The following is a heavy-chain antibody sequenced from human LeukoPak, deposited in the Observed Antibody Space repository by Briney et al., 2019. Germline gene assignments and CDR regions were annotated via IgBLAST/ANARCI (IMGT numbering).Heavy chain of an antibody. V-gene: IGHV4-34*01. CDR3: ARDSDSGFQ. J-gene: IGHJ4*02. Sequence: SETLSLTCKVSGGSFSFYFWHWIRQPPGEGLDWIGEIDNRGSTQYKPSLRSRGIISIDTSGNHFSLKLTSVTAADTAVYFCARDSDSGFQWGQGMLVTVSS. CDR2: IDNRGST. D-gene: IGHD3-16*01. CDR1: GGSFSFYF.